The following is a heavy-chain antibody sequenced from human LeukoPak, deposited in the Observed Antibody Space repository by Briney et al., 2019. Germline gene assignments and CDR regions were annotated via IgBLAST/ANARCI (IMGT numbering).Heavy chain of an antibody. CDR3: ARGYDSSGYELFR. CDR2: ISAYNGNT. J-gene: IGHJ4*02. D-gene: IGHD3-22*01. V-gene: IGHV1-18*01. CDR1: GYTFTSYG. Sequence: ASVKVSCKASGYTFTSYGISWVRQAPGQGLEWMGWISAYNGNTNYAQKFQGRVTMTRDMSTSTVYMELSSLRSEDTAVYYCARGYDSSGYELFRWGQGTLVTVSS.